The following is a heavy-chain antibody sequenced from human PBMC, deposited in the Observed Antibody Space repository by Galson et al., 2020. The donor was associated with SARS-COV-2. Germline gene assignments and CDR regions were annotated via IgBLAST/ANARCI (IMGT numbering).Heavy chain of an antibody. V-gene: IGHV3-23*01. J-gene: IGHJ4*02. Sequence: GESLKISCAASGFTFSSSAMSWVRQAPGRGLEWVSLILGSGGSTYYADSVKGRFTISRDNSKNTLYLQMNSLRAGDTAVYSCAKGGFFDYTLESWGQGTLVTGSS. D-gene: IGHD4-4*01. CDR2: ILGSGGST. CDR1: GFTFSSSA. CDR3: AKGGFFDYTLES.